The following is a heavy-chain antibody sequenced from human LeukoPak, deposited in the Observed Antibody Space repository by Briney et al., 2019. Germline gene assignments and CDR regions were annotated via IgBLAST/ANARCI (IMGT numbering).Heavy chain of an antibody. J-gene: IGHJ4*02. CDR1: GFTFSDNR. CDR2: IKEDGSAE. CDR3: ARTGDSKGYSSGWYPY. D-gene: IGHD6-19*01. Sequence: PGGSLRLSCAASGFTFSDNRMTWVRQAPGKGLEWGANIKEDGSAEDYVDSVKGRFTIFRDNSKNTLYLQMNSLRAEDTAVYYCARTGDSKGYSSGWYPYWGQGTLVTVSS. V-gene: IGHV3-7*01.